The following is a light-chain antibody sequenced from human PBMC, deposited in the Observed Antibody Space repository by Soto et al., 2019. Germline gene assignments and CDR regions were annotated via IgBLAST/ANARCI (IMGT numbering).Light chain of an antibody. J-gene: IGKJ2*01. Sequence: EIVLTQSPGPLSLSLGERATLSCRASQRSSINYLAWYQQKPGQAPRLLIYAVSTRATGIPDRFSGSGSGTDFTLTISRLEPEDFAVYYCHQYGTSPYTFGQGTKLEIK. CDR1: QRSSINY. CDR3: HQYGTSPYT. CDR2: AVS. V-gene: IGKV3-20*01.